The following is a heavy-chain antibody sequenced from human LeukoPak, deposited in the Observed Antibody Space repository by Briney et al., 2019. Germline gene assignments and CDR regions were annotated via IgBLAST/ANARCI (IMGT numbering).Heavy chain of an antibody. J-gene: IGHJ5*02. V-gene: IGHV4-59*01. CDR1: GGSISSYY. CDR3: ARGVDYDFLSGTLFDP. D-gene: IGHD3-3*01. Sequence: SETLSLTCTVSGGSISSYYWSWIRQPPGKGLEWIGYIYYSGSTNYNPSLKSRVTISVDTSKNQFSLNLNSVTAADTAVYYCARGVDYDFLSGTLFDPWGQGTLVSVSS. CDR2: IYYSGST.